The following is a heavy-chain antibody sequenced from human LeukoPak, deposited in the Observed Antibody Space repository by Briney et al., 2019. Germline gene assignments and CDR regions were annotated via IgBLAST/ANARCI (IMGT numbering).Heavy chain of an antibody. V-gene: IGHV4-4*07. CDR2: IYTSGST. CDR3: ARGAGIDYDILTGYSKSFDC. CDR1: GGSISSYY. D-gene: IGHD3-9*01. J-gene: IGHJ4*02. Sequence: SETLSLTCTVSGGSISSYYWSWIRQPAGKGLEWIGRIYTSGSTNYNPSLKSRVTISLDTSKNQFSLKLSSVTAADTAVYYCARGAGIDYDILTGYSKSFDCWGQGTLVTVSS.